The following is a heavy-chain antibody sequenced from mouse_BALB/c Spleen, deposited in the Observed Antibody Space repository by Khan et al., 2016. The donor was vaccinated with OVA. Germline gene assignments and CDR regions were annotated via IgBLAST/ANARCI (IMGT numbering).Heavy chain of an antibody. CDR1: GYTFTKSG. J-gene: IGHJ4*01. Sequence: QIQLVQSVPELKKPGETVKISCKASGYTFTKSGMNWVKQAPGKGLKWMGWINTYTGEPTYADDFKGRFAFSLETSASTAYLQINNLKNEDTATYFCARPPYCSDVMDNWGQGTSVTVSS. CDR3: ARPPYCSDVMDN. CDR2: INTYTGEP. V-gene: IGHV9-3-1*01.